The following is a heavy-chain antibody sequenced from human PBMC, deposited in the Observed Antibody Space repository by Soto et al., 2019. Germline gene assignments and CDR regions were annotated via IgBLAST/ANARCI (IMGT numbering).Heavy chain of an antibody. D-gene: IGHD4-17*01. V-gene: IGHV1-69*01. CDR2: IIPIFGTA. Sequence: QVQLVQSGAEVKKPGSSVKVSCKASGGTFSSYAISWVRQAPGQGLEWMGGIIPIFGTANYAQKFQGRVTITAVESTSTAYMELSSLRSEDTAVYYCARRFDYGDNSYYYGMDVWGQGTTVTVSS. CDR3: ARRFDYGDNSYYYGMDV. J-gene: IGHJ6*02. CDR1: GGTFSSYA.